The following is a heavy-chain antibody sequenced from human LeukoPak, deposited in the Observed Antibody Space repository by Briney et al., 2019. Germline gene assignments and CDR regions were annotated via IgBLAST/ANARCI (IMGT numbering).Heavy chain of an antibody. J-gene: IGHJ4*02. Sequence: ASVKVSCKASGYTFTSYYMHWVRQAPGQGLEWMGIINPSGGSTSYAQKFQGRVTITRNTSISTAYMELSSLRSEDTAVYYCARALFGVVNPGDDYWGQGTLVTVSS. V-gene: IGHV1-46*01. CDR3: ARALFGVVNPGDDY. CDR2: INPSGGST. CDR1: GYTFTSYY. D-gene: IGHD3-3*01.